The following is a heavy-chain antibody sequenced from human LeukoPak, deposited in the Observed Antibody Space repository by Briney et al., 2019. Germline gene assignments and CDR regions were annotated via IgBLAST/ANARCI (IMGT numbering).Heavy chain of an antibody. D-gene: IGHD1-1*01. Sequence: PSQTLSLTCTVSGGSISSGGYWSWIRQHPGKGLEWIGYIYHSGSTYYNPSLKSRVTISVDTSKNQFSLKLNSVTAADTAVYYCARDGTTGTMDYWGQGTLVTVSS. V-gene: IGHV4-31*03. J-gene: IGHJ4*02. CDR2: IYHSGST. CDR1: GGSISSGGY. CDR3: ARDGTTGTMDY.